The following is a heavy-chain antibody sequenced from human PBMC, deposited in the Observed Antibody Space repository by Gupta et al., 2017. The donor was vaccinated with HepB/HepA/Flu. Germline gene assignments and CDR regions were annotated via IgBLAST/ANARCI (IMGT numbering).Heavy chain of an antibody. J-gene: IGHJ4*02. CDR3: VRDHAWAFDY. V-gene: IGHV3-48*02. CDR1: GFIFGRYS. CDR2: ISSSTI. D-gene: IGHD3-16*01. Sequence: EVQLVESGGGLVQPGGSLRLSCAGSGFIFGRYSMNWVRQAPGKGPEWLSYISSSTISYADSVKGRFTVSRDNAKNSLYLQMNSLRDEDTAIYYCVRDHAWAFDYWGQGTLVTVSS.